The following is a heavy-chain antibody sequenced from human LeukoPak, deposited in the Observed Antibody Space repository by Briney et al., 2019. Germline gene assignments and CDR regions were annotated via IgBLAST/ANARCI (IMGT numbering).Heavy chain of an antibody. V-gene: IGHV3-21*04. CDR3: ARALSPSYDSSGWGFRAELPPYDY. CDR1: GFTFSSYS. CDR2: ISSSGTYI. J-gene: IGHJ4*02. D-gene: IGHD3-22*01. Sequence: GGSLRLSCAASGFTFSSYSLNWVRQAPGKGLEWVSSISSSGTYIYYAGSVKGRFTISRDNSKNTLYLQMNSLRAEDTAVYYCARALSPSYDSSGWGFRAELPPYDYWGQGTLVTVSS.